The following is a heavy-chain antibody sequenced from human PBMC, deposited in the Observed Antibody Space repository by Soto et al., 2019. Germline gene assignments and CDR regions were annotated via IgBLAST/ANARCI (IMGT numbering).Heavy chain of an antibody. CDR3: ARALYYYDNSGLAY. V-gene: IGHV1-18*01. J-gene: IGHJ4*02. CDR1: GYTFTSYG. Sequence: QVRLEQSGPEVKKTGASVKVSCKASGYTFTSYGISWVRQAPGQGLEWMGWINIYSGDANYAQSFQDIVTMTRDTSTNTVYMEMRTLRSVDTAVYYCARALYYYDNSGLAYWGQGTLVTVSS. CDR2: INIYSGDA. D-gene: IGHD3-22*01.